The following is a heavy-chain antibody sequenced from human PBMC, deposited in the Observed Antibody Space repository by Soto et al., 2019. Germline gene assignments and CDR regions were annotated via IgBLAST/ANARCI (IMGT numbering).Heavy chain of an antibody. CDR3: ARDRYGGFDY. CDR2: INYVGKT. D-gene: IGHD3-9*01. Sequence: SETLSLTCSVSGGSINSTSYFWGWIRQTPGKGLEWIASINYVGKTYYSPSLKSRLAISVDTSKNQFSLRLSSVTAADTAVYYCARDRYGGFDYWGLGTLVTV. CDR1: GGSINSTSYF. V-gene: IGHV4-39*02. J-gene: IGHJ4*02.